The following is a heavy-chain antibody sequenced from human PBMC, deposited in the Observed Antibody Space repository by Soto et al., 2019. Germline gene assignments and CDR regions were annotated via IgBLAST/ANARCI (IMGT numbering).Heavy chain of an antibody. J-gene: IGHJ4*02. CDR3: TNNFV. CDR1: GFAFNDSA. Sequence: DVQVVQSGGGLVQPGGSLKLSCAASGFAFNDSAMHWVRQASGKGLEWVARVRSKSNNYATAYPASVKGRFIVSRDDSMGTTSLQMDSLKHEDTAIYYCTNNFVWGQGVLVTVS. V-gene: IGHV3-73*01. D-gene: IGHD2-15*01. CDR2: VRSKSNNYAT.